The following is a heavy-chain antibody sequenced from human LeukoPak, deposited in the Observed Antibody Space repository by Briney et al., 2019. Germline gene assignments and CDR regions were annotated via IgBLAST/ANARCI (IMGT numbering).Heavy chain of an antibody. CDR3: AREADIVVVPAAIRPSGTNWFDP. J-gene: IGHJ5*02. Sequence: GASVKVSCKASGYTFTGYYMHWVRQAPGQGLKCMGWINPHSGGTNYAQKFQGRVTMTRDTSISTAYMELSRLRSDDTAVYYCAREADIVVVPAAIRPSGTNWFDPWGQGTLVTVSS. CDR1: GYTFTGYY. V-gene: IGHV1-2*02. D-gene: IGHD2-2*02. CDR2: INPHSGGT.